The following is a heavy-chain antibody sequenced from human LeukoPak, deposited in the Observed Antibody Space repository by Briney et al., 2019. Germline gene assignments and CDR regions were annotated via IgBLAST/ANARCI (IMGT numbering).Heavy chain of an antibody. CDR3: ARDAGFGVVHY. J-gene: IGHJ4*02. Sequence: PSETLSLTCTVSGGSISSGDYYWSWIRQPPGKGLEWIGYIYYSGSTYYNPSLKSRVTTSVDTSKNQFSLKLSSVTAADTAVYYCARDAGFGVVHYWGQGTLVTVSS. D-gene: IGHD3-3*01. CDR1: GGSISSGDYY. V-gene: IGHV4-30-4*01. CDR2: IYYSGST.